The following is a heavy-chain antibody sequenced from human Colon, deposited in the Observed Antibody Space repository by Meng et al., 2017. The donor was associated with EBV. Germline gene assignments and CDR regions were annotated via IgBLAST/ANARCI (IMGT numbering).Heavy chain of an antibody. CDR2: IQYSGST. CDR3: ARDGTRDGDTDY. Sequence: QVQLQESGPGLVKPSQTLSLTCTVAGGSISSTYYYWGWIRQSPGKGLEWIGNIQYSGSTSYNPSLKSRVTISVDTSKNQFSLKLSSVTVADTAVYYCARDGTRDGDTDYWGQGTLVTVSS. J-gene: IGHJ4*02. CDR1: GGSISSTYYY. V-gene: IGHV4-39*07. D-gene: IGHD4-17*01.